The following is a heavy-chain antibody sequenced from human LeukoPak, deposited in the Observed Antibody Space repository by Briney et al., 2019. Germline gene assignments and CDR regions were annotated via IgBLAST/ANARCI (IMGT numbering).Heavy chain of an antibody. D-gene: IGHD3-10*01. CDR2: ISDSGGRT. Sequence: GGSLRLSCAVSGITLSNYGMSWVRQAPGKGLEWVAGISDSGGRTTYADSVKGRFTISRDNPKNTLYLQMNSLRAEDTAVYFCAKRGIVIRAVIIVGFHKEAYYFDYWGQGALVTVSS. J-gene: IGHJ4*02. CDR3: AKRGIVIRAVIIVGFHKEAYYFDY. V-gene: IGHV3-23*01. CDR1: GITLSNYG.